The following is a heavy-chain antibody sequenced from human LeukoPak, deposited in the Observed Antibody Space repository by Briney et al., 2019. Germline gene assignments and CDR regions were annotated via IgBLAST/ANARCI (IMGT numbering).Heavy chain of an antibody. CDR1: GFSISGYW. CDR3: IREVQVRASATLGL. J-gene: IGHJ4*01. D-gene: IGHD3-16*01. V-gene: IGHV3-74*01. CDR2: MNSGGTTI. Sequence: GGSLRLSCAASGFSISGYWMHWVRQAAGEGLVWVSRMNSGGTTINYADSVKGRFTISRDNVDNTLHLQMNSLRVEDTAVYYCIREVQVRASATLGLWGQGTLVTVSS.